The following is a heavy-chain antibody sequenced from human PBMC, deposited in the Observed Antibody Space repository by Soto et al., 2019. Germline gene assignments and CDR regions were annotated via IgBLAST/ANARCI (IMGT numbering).Heavy chain of an antibody. D-gene: IGHD6-19*01. V-gene: IGHV3-74*01. Sequence: EMQRVESGGGLVQPGGSLRLSCAASGFTFSSYWMHWVRQAPGKGLVWVSRINSDGSSTSYADSVKGRFTISRDNAKNTLYLQMNSLRAEDTAVYYCAVAVAGPTAIGYWGQGTLVTVSS. CDR2: INSDGSST. CDR3: AVAVAGPTAIGY. J-gene: IGHJ4*02. CDR1: GFTFSSYW.